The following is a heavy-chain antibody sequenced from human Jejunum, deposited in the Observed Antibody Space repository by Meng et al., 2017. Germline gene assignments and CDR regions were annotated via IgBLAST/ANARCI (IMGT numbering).Heavy chain of an antibody. J-gene: IGHJ3*01. CDR2: INAANGNT. V-gene: IGHV1-3*01. CDR3: ARVPTFFYDSNGYYAFDV. D-gene: IGHD3-22*01. Sequence: ASVKVSCKDSGYTFSRYVLHWVRQAPGQRLEGMGWINAANGNTKYSQKVQDRVTITRDTSASTAFLQLSSLRSEDTAVYYCARVPTFFYDSNGYYAFDVWGQGTMVTVSS. CDR1: GYTFSRYV.